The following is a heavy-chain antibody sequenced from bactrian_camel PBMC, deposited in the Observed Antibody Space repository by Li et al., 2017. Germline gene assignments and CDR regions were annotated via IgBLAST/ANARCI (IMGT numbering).Heavy chain of an antibody. CDR1: GFTFSSVY. Sequence: HVQLVESGGGLVQPGGSLTLSCAASGFTFSSVYMSWVRQAPGKGLEWVSAVYVNGRGTGYADSVKGRFTISRDNAKTTVYLQMNSLKSEDTALYYCATGDVPYYWGQGTQVTVS. V-gene: IGHV3-2*01. CDR3: ATGDVPYY. CDR2: VYVNGRGT. J-gene: IGHJ4*01.